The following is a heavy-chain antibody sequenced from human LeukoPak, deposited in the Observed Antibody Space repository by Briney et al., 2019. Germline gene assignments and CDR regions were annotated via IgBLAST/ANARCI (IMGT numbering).Heavy chain of an antibody. J-gene: IGHJ6*02. CDR1: GGSFSGYY. V-gene: IGHV4-34*01. CDR2: INHSGST. D-gene: IGHD2-2*01. CDR3: ARGLASRSDV. Sequence: SETLSLTCAVYGGSFSGYYWSWIRQPPGKGLEWVGEINHSGSTNYNPSLKSRVTISVDTSKNQFSLKLSSVTAADTAVYYCARGLASRSDVWGQGTTVTVSS.